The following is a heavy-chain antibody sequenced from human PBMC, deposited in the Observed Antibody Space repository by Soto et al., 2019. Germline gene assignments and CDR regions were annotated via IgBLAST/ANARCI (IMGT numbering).Heavy chain of an antibody. Sequence: SETLSLTCTVSGGLISSYYWSWIRQPAGKGLESIGRIYANGETNYNPSLKSRVTMSVDTSKRQFSLELTSVTAADTAVYYCARDFYGDTSSGYYYYGLDVWGQGNTVA. CDR3: ARDFYGDTSSGYYYYGLDV. V-gene: IGHV4-4*07. CDR1: GGLISSYY. J-gene: IGHJ6*02. D-gene: IGHD3-22*01. CDR2: IYANGET.